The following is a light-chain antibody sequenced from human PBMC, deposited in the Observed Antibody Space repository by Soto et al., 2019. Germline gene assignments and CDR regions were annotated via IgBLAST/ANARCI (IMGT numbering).Light chain of an antibody. V-gene: IGLV1-40*01. CDR1: SSNIGAGYE. J-gene: IGLJ7*01. CDR2: GNT. Sequence: QSVLTQPPSVSGAPGQRVTISCTGSSSNIGAGYEVHWYQQLPGTAPKLLIYGNTNRPSRVPDRFSGSKSGTSASLAITGLQAEDEADYYCQSYDSSLSGYVVFGGGTQLTVL. CDR3: QSYDSSLSGYVV.